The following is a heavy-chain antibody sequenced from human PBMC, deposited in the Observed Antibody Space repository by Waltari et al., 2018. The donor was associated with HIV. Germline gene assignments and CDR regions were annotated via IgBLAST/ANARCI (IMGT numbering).Heavy chain of an antibody. D-gene: IGHD6-13*01. CDR3: ARGAKAGPYYHYYLDV. CDR1: GFTFRTSD. J-gene: IGHJ6*03. V-gene: IGHV3-23*04. Sequence: QLAESGGGLLQPGESLRLSCVASGFTFRTSDMNWIRQTPEKGLEWISTISGSGGVTNYAASVKGRFTVSRDNSQNTLYLQMTTLRADDTATYYCARGAKAGPYYHYYLDVWGKGTTVTVS. CDR2: ISGSGGVT.